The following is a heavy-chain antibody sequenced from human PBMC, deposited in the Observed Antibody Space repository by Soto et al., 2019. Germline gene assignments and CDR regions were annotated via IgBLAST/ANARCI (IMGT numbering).Heavy chain of an antibody. Sequence: QVQLQESGPGLVRPSQTLSLTCTVSGASIRSGGHYWSWVRQRPGKGLEWIGYIYYSGGSTFYNPSLKSRVSISLDNSDNQFSLKLSSVTAAETAVYYCARDGLLTGTTGWSLDLWGRGTLVTVAS. CDR2: IYYSGGST. J-gene: IGHJ2*01. CDR3: ARDGLLTGTTGWSLDL. CDR1: GASIRSGGHY. D-gene: IGHD1-1*01. V-gene: IGHV4-31*03.